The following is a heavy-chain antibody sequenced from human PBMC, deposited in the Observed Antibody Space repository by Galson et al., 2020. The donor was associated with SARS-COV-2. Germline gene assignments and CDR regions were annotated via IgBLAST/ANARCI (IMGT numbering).Heavy chain of an antibody. D-gene: IGHD3-9*01. V-gene: IGHV4-59*12. CDR2: IYYSGST. J-gene: IGHJ2*01. CDR1: GGSISSYY. CDR3: ARDRVLRYFDWLSSWYFDL. Sequence: ASETLSLTCTVSGGSISSYYLTWIRQPPGKGLEWIGYIYYSGSTNYNPSLKSRVTISVDTSKNQFSLKLSSVTAADTAVYYCARDRVLRYFDWLSSWYFDLWGRGTLVTVSS.